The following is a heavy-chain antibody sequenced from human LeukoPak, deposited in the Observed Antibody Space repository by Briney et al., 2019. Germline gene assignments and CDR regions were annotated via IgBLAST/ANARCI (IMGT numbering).Heavy chain of an antibody. J-gene: IGHJ4*02. V-gene: IGHV4-34*01. CDR1: GETFSGFY. CDR2: INYSGST. Sequence: PSETLSLTCAVYGETFSGFYWSWIRQPPGKGLEWIGEINYSGSTNYNPSLKSRVTISVNTSKNQFSLNLNSVTAADTAVYYCARISTVTHQFDYWGQGMLVTVSS. D-gene: IGHD4-17*01. CDR3: ARISTVTHQFDY.